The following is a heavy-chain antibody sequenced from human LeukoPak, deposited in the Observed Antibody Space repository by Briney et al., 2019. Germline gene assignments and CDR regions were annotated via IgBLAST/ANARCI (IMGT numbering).Heavy chain of an antibody. J-gene: IGHJ6*02. V-gene: IGHV4-34*01. Sequence: SETLSLTCAVYGGSFSGYYWSWIRQPPGKGLEWIGEINHSGSTNYNPSLKSRVTISVDTSKNQFSLKLSSVTAADTAVYYCAREVGSGAPRRNYYYYGMDVWGQGTTVTVSS. D-gene: IGHD2-15*01. CDR1: GGSFSGYY. CDR3: AREVGSGAPRRNYYYYGMDV. CDR2: INHSGST.